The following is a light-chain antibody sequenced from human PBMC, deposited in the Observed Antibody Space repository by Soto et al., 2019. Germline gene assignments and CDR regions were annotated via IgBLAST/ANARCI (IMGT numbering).Light chain of an antibody. V-gene: IGKV3-20*01. Sequence: EIVLTQSPGTLSLSPGERATLSCRASQSVSSNYLAWYQQKPGQAPRLLISGASNRATGIPDRFSGSGSGTDFALTISRLEPEDSAVFYCQQYGTSQWTFGQGTKVEIK. J-gene: IGKJ1*01. CDR1: QSVSSNY. CDR3: QQYGTSQWT. CDR2: GAS.